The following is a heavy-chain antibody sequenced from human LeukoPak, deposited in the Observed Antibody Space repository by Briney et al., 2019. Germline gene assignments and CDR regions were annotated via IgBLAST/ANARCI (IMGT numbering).Heavy chain of an antibody. CDR3: ARGNIVATIGRAFDI. Sequence: SETLSLTCAVYGGSFSGYYWSWMRQPPGKGLEWIGEINHSGGTNYNPSLKSRVTISVDTSKNQFSLKLSSVTAADTAVYYCARGNIVATIGRAFDIWGQGTMVTVSS. CDR1: GGSFSGYY. D-gene: IGHD5-12*01. V-gene: IGHV4-34*01. J-gene: IGHJ3*02. CDR2: INHSGGT.